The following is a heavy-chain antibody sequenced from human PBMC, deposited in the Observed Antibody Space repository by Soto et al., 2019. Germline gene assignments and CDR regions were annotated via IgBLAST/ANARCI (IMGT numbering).Heavy chain of an antibody. J-gene: IGHJ6*02. CDR1: GYSFTSYL. V-gene: IGHV5-10-1*04. CDR2: IDPSDSYT. Sequence: PGDSLKLSCKCSGYSFTSYLISWVRQMPGKGLEWMGRIDPSDSYTNYSPSFQGQVTISADKSLRTAYLQWTSLKASDTALYYCARTRSFTLGFYYDGMDVWGQGTKVTVSS. D-gene: IGHD6-6*01. CDR3: ARTRSFTLGFYYDGMDV.